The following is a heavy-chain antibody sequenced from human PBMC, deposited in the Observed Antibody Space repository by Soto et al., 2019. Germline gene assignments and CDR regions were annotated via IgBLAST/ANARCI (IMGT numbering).Heavy chain of an antibody. CDR3: AREDKPGGYTPPGTSGFDS. CDR2: IIPIYGTA. V-gene: IGHV1-69*13. CDR1: GGTFSSYT. J-gene: IGHJ4*02. D-gene: IGHD5-12*01. Sequence: SVKVSCKASGGTFSSYTISWVRQAPGQGLEWMGGIIPIYGTANYAQKFQGRLTMTADESTSTVYMELSSLRSDDTAVYYCAREDKPGGYTPPGTSGFDSWGQGTLVTVSS.